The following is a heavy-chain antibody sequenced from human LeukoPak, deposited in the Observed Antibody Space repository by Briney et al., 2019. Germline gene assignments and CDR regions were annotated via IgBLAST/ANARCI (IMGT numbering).Heavy chain of an antibody. Sequence: SETLSLTCTVSGGSVSSSTYYWAWIRQPPGKVLEWIGTIHFSGSTYYSPSLQSRVTISVDTSKNQFSLRLTSVTAADTALYYCARLGGYYDPPDYWGLGTLVSVSS. V-gene: IGHV4-39*01. J-gene: IGHJ4*02. D-gene: IGHD3-22*01. CDR2: IHFSGST. CDR3: ARLGGYYDPPDY. CDR1: GGSVSSSTYY.